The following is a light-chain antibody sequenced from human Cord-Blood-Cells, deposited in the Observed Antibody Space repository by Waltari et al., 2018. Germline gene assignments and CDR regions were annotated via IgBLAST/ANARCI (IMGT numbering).Light chain of an antibody. V-gene: IGLV3-19*01. CDR3: NSRDSSGNHP. Sequence: SSELTQDPAVSVALGQTVRLTCQGDRLRSYYASWYQQKPGQAPVLVIYGKNNRPSGIPDRFSGSSSGNTASLTITGAQAEDEADYYCNSRDSSGNHPFGTGTKVTVL. CDR2: GKN. CDR1: RLRSYY. J-gene: IGLJ1*01.